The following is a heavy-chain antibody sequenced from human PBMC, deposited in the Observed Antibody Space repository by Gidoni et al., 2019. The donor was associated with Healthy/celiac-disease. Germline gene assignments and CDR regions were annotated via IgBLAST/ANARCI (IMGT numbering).Heavy chain of an antibody. D-gene: IGHD4-17*01. CDR3: ARYHDYGDYENFDY. J-gene: IGHJ4*02. CDR2: IFSNDEK. Sequence: QVTLKESGPVLVKPTETLTLTCTVSGFSLSNARMGVSWIRQPPGKALEWLAHIFSNDEKSYSTSLKSMLTISKDTSKSQVVLTMTNMDPVDTATYYCARYHDYGDYENFDYWGQGTLVTVSS. V-gene: IGHV2-26*01. CDR1: GFSLSNARMG.